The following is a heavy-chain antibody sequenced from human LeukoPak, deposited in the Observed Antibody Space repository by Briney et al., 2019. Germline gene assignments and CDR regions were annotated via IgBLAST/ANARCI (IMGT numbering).Heavy chain of an antibody. V-gene: IGHV4-59*11. CDR1: GGSISYHS. D-gene: IGHD1-26*01. Sequence: SETLSLTCTVSGGSISYHSWSWIRQTPVKGLEWIANIYDNGNTDYSPSLQSRVTISTDTSETLVSLRLKSVTAADTAVYYCARLGSAATGAPPYYYYYVDVWGKGTTVTVSS. CDR2: IYDNGNT. CDR3: ARLGSAATGAPPYYYYYVDV. J-gene: IGHJ6*03.